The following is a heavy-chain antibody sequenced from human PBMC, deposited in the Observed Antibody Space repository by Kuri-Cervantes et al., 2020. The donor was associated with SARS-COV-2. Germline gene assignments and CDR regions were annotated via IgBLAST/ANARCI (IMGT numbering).Heavy chain of an antibody. CDR1: GFIFGDYA. V-gene: IGHV3-49*03. CDR2: IRTKHYGGAT. D-gene: IGHD3-16*02. J-gene: IGHJ3*02. Sequence: GGSLRLSCSVSGFIFGDYAMGWFRQAPGKGLEWVGFIRTKHYGGATQYVASVKGRFTISRDDSKSIAYLQMNSLKTEDTAVYYCSRAYEYDYVWGNYRDPCEPRETVDIWGQGTMVTVSS. CDR3: SRAYEYDYVWGNYRDPCEPRETVDI.